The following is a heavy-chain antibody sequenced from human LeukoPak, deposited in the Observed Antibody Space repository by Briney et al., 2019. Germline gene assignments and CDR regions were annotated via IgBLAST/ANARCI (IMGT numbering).Heavy chain of an antibody. CDR1: GYTFTSYG. J-gene: IGHJ3*02. CDR2: ISAYNGNT. V-gene: IGHV1-18*01. D-gene: IGHD2-2*01. CDR3: ARDLAPAAIPDAFDI. Sequence: ASVKVSCKASGYTFTSYGISWVRQAPGQGLEWMGWISAYNGNTNYAQKLQGRVTMTTDTSTSTAYMELRSLRSDDTAVYYCARDLAPAAIPDAFDIWGQGTMVTVSS.